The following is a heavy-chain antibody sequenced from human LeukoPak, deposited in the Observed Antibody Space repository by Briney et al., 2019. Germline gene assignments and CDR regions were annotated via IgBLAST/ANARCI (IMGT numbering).Heavy chain of an antibody. CDR2: ISAYNGNT. D-gene: IGHD1-26*01. J-gene: IGHJ6*03. CDR1: GYTFTSYG. Sequence: ASVKVSCKASGYTFTSYGISWVRQAPGQGLEWMGWISAYNGNTNYAQKLQGRVTMTTDTSTSTAYMELRSLRSDDTAVYYCARERGSYQIYYYYYMDVWGKGTTVTVSS. V-gene: IGHV1-18*01. CDR3: ARERGSYQIYYYYYMDV.